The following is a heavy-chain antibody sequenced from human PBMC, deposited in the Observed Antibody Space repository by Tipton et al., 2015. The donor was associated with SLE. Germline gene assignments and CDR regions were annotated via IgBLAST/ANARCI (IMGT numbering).Heavy chain of an antibody. CDR2: ISTYNGDT. J-gene: IGHJ4*02. CDR3: ARHMGGRSTGVWYYCDF. V-gene: IGHV1-18*01. D-gene: IGHD3-16*01. Sequence: QSGAEVKKPGASVRVSCKASGYTFTSNGISWVRPAPGQGLEYMGWISTYNGDTNYAQNFQGRLTMTTDTPTSTAYMELRSLRSDDTAVYYCARHMGGRSTGVWYYCDFWGQGTLVTVSS. CDR1: GYTFTSNG.